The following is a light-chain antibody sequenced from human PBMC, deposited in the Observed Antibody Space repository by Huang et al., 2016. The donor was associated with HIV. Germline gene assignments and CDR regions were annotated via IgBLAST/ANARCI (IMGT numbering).Light chain of an antibody. Sequence: DIVLTQSPLSLPVSPGQPASISCTSSQNLLPNSGHNRLDWYLQKPGQSPQLLIFLGSNRASGVPYKFTGGGSGSNFSLSINKVQPDEVGIYYCMQGLQTPPTFGQGTKLEI. J-gene: IGKJ2*01. CDR2: LGS. V-gene: IGKV2-28*01. CDR1: QNLLPNSGHNR. CDR3: MQGLQTPPT.